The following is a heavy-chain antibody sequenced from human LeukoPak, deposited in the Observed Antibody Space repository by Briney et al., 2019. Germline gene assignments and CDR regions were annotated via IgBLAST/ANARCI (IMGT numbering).Heavy chain of an antibody. J-gene: IGHJ2*01. CDR3: ANRPPGVVVVPARRGDYWYFDL. CDR2: IIPIFVTA. D-gene: IGHD2-2*01. V-gene: IGHV1-69*05. CDR1: GGTFSSYA. Sequence: VASVKVSCKASGGTFSSYAISWVRQAPGQGLEWMGGIIPIFVTANYAQKFQGRGTITTDESTSTAYMELRSLISEDTDVYYCANRPPGVVVVPARRGDYWYFDLWGRGTLVTVSS.